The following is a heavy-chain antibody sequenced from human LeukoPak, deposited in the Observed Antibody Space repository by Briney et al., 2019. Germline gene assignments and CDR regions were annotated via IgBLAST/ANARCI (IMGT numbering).Heavy chain of an antibody. V-gene: IGHV1-24*01. CDR1: GYTLSKLS. CDR3: ASSLTTVVTPIDY. Sequence: GASVKVSCKAPGYTLSKLSIHWVRQPSGKGLEWMGAFDPEDGETIYAQEFQGRATMTADTSTDTAYMELSSLTSEDTAVYYCASSLTTVVTPIDYWGQGTLVTVSS. D-gene: IGHD4-23*01. CDR2: FDPEDGET. J-gene: IGHJ4*02.